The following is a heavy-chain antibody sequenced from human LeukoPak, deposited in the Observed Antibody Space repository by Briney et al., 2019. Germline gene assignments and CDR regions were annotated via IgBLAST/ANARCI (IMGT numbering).Heavy chain of an antibody. CDR1: GFTFSSYS. J-gene: IGHJ4*02. CDR3: ARVPYSSSWLADY. V-gene: IGHV3-21*01. D-gene: IGHD6-13*01. Sequence: PGGSLRLSCAASGFTFSSYSMNWVRQAPGKGLEWVSSISSSIYIYYAVSVKGRFTISRDNAKNSLYLQMNSLRAEDTAVYYCARVPYSSSWLADYWGQGTLVTVSS. CDR2: ISSSIYI.